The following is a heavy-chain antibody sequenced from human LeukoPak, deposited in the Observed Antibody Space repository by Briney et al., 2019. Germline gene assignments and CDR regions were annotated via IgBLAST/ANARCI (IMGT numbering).Heavy chain of an antibody. Sequence: ASVKVSCKASGYTFTSYYMHWVRQAPGQGLEWMGIINPSGGSTSYAQKFQGRVTMTRDMSTSTVYMELSSLRSDDTAVYYCAKATYKPRSISMLRGVNQGVLGASDYWGQGTLVTVSS. V-gene: IGHV1-46*01. J-gene: IGHJ4*02. CDR3: AKATYKPRSISMLRGVNQGVLGASDY. CDR1: GYTFTSYY. D-gene: IGHD3-10*01. CDR2: INPSGGST.